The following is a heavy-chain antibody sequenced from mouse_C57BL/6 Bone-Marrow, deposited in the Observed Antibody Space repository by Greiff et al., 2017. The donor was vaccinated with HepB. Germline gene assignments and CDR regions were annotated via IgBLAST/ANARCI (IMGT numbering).Heavy chain of an antibody. J-gene: IGHJ2*01. Sequence: EVMLVESGTVLARPGASVKMSCKTSGYTFTSYWMHWVKQRPGQGLEWIGAIYPGNSDSSYNQKFKGKAKLTAVTSASTAYMELSSLTNEDSAVYYCTIYYDYDGDYWGQGTTLTVSS. V-gene: IGHV1-5*01. CDR1: GYTFTSYW. CDR2: IYPGNSDS. D-gene: IGHD2-4*01. CDR3: TIYYDYDGDY.